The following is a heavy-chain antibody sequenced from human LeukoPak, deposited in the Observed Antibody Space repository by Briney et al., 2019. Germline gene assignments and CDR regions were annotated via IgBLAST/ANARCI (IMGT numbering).Heavy chain of an antibody. CDR3: ARGSWTYYYGMDV. CDR1: GGSISSYY. V-gene: IGHV4-59*01. Sequence: SETLSLTCTVSGGSISSYYWSWIRQPPGKGLEWIGYIYYSGSTNYNPSLKSRVTISVDTSKNQFSLKLSSVTAADTAVYYCARGSWTYYYGMDVWGQGTTATVSS. D-gene: IGHD2-15*01. J-gene: IGHJ6*02. CDR2: IYYSGST.